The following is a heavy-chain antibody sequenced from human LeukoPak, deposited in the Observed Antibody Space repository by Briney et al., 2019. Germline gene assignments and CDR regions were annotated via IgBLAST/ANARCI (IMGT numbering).Heavy chain of an antibody. CDR2: IYHSGST. CDR1: GGSISSGGYY. Sequence: SETLSLTCTVSGGSISSGGYYWSWIRQPPGKGLEWIGYIYHSGSTYYNPSLKSRVTISVDRSKNQFSLKLSSVTAADTAVYYCARASTYYDFWSGHPLDAFDIWGQGTMVTVSS. CDR3: ARASTYYDFWSGHPLDAFDI. V-gene: IGHV4-30-2*01. D-gene: IGHD3-3*01. J-gene: IGHJ3*02.